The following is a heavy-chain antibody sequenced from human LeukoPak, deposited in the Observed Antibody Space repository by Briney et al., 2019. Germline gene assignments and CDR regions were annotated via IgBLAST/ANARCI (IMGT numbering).Heavy chain of an antibody. D-gene: IGHD5-24*01. CDR1: GFTFSSYG. J-gene: IGHJ4*02. V-gene: IGHV3-30*03. Sequence: PGGSLRLSCAASGFTFSSYGMHWVRQAPGKGLEWVAVISYDGSNKYYADSVKGRFTISRDNSKNTLYLQMNSLRAEDTAVYYCALGLQLSYWGQGTLVTVSS. CDR3: ALGLQLSY. CDR2: ISYDGSNK.